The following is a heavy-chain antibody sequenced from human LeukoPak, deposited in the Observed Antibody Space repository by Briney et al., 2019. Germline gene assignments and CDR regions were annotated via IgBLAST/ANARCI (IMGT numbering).Heavy chain of an antibody. V-gene: IGHV3-48*03. CDR2: ISSSGSTI. J-gene: IGHJ4*02. CDR3: SRSWGLDY. D-gene: IGHD3-16*01. CDR1: GFTFSSYE. Sequence: PGGSLRLSCAASGFTFSSYEMNWVRQAPGEGLEWGSYISSSGSTIYYADSVKGRFTISRDNAKNSLSLQMNTLRAEDTAIYYCSRSWGLDYWVQATVVTDPS.